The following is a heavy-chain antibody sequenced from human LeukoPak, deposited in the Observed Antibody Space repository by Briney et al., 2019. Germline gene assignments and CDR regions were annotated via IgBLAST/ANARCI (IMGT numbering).Heavy chain of an antibody. J-gene: IGHJ6*02. CDR1: GGSISSSSYY. V-gene: IGHV4-39*07. D-gene: IGHD3-9*01. Sequence: SETLSLTCTVSGGSISSSSYYWGWIRQPPGKGLEWIGSIYYSGSTYYNPSLKSRVTISVDTSKNQFSLKLSSVTAADTAVYYCASVRYFDWSDYYGMDVWGQGTTVTVSS. CDR3: ASVRYFDWSDYYGMDV. CDR2: IYYSGST.